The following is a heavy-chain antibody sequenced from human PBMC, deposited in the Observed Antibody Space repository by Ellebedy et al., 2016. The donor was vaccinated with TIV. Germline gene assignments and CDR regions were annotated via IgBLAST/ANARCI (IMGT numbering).Heavy chain of an antibody. J-gene: IGHJ4*02. CDR2: INSGGSYL. V-gene: IGHV3-21*01. CDR1: GFTFSSHS. D-gene: IGHD2-2*02. Sequence: PGGSLRLSCAASGFTFSSHSMNWVRQAPGKGLEWVSSINSGGSYLYYADSAKGRFTISRDNTKNSLYLQMNSLRAEDTAVYYCARVKYQLLYGIDYWGQGTLVTVSS. CDR3: ARVKYQLLYGIDY.